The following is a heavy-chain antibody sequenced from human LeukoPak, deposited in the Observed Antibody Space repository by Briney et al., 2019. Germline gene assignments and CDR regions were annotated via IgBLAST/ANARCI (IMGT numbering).Heavy chain of an antibody. V-gene: IGHV3-48*03. CDR3: AREHMGVASFDI. CDR1: GFTFSSYE. D-gene: IGHD1-26*01. CDR2: ISSSGSTI. J-gene: IGHJ3*02. Sequence: ETGGSLRLSCAASGFTFSSYEMNWVRQAPGKGLEWVSYISSSGSTIYYADSVKGRFTISRDNAKNSLYLQMNSLRAEDTAVYYCAREHMGVASFDIWGQGTMVTVSS.